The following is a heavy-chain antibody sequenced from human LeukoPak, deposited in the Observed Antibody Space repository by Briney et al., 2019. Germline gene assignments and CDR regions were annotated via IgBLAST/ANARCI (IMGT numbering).Heavy chain of an antibody. D-gene: IGHD1-1*01. CDR2: IYRSGDT. Sequence: SETLSLTCSVSGGSNTSTTYYWGWIRQPPGKGLEWIGSIYRSGDTYYNPSLKSRVTMSVDASKNQFSLSLSSLTASDTAVYYCAGPNTNSRFAYWGQGVLVTVSS. J-gene: IGHJ4*02. V-gene: IGHV4-39*01. CDR3: AGPNTNSRFAY. CDR1: GGSNTSTTYY.